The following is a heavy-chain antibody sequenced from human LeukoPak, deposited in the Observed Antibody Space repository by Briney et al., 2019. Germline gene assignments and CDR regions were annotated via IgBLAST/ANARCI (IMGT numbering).Heavy chain of an antibody. CDR3: ARDGRMTAYGDPFEY. D-gene: IGHD4-17*01. CDR2: IYTSGST. V-gene: IGHV4-4*07. Sequence: SETLSLTCTVSGGSISSYYWSWIRQPAGKGLEWVGRIYTSGSTNYNPSLKSRVTMSVDTSKNQFSLKLSPVTAADTAVYYCARDGRMTAYGDPFEYWGQGTLVTVSS. CDR1: GGSISSYY. J-gene: IGHJ4*02.